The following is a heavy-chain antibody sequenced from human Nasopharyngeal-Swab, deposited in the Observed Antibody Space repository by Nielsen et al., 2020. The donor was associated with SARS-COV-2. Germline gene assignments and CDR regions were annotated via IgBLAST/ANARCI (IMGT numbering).Heavy chain of an antibody. V-gene: IGHV3-33*01. CDR1: GFTFSSYG. Sequence: GESLKISCAASGFTFSSYGMLWVRQTPGKGMEWVAVIWYDGSNKYYADSVKGRFTISRDNSKNTLYLQMNSLRAEDTAVYYCARDQDISGGNPLDYYYGMDVWGQWTTVTVSS. CDR3: ARDQDISGGNPLDYYYGMDV. J-gene: IGHJ6*02. D-gene: IGHD2-15*01. CDR2: IWYDGSNK.